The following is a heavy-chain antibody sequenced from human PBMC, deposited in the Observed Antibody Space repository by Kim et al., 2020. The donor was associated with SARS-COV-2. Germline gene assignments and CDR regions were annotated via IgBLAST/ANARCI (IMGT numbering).Heavy chain of an antibody. Sequence: SETLSLTCTVSGGSVSSGSYYWSWIRQPPGKGLEWIGYIYYSGSTNYNPSLKSRVTISVDTSKNQFSLKLRSVTAADTAVYYCARDVYGSGSYAVGSYYG. V-gene: IGHV4-61*01. CDR1: GGSVSSGSYY. CDR3: ARDVYGSGSYAVGSYYG. D-gene: IGHD3-10*01. CDR2: IYYSGST. J-gene: IGHJ6*01.